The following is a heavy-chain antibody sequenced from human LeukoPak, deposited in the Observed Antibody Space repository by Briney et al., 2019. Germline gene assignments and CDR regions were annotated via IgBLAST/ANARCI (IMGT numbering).Heavy chain of an antibody. Sequence: PGGSLRLSCAASGFTFGTYAMGWVRQAPGKGLEWVSSLDAGGGDTYYADSVQGRFTISRDNSKNTPHLQMNNQRAEDTALYYCAKEFSSGWNFWGQGTQVTVSS. CDR3: AKEFSSGWNF. CDR1: GFTFGTYA. V-gene: IGHV3-23*01. J-gene: IGHJ4*02. D-gene: IGHD6-19*01. CDR2: LDAGGGDT.